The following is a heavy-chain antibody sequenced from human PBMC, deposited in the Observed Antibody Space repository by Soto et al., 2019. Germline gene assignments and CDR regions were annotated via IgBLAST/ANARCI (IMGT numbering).Heavy chain of an antibody. CDR3: ARGSYMGY. CDR1: GFTVSSRY. Sequence: EVQLVESGGGLVQPGGSLGLSCAASGFTVSSRYMSWVRQAPGKGLEWVSVIYNDGSAYYADSVKGRFTISRDDSKNTRHLQMSSRRVEDTAVYYCARGSYMGYWGQGTLVTGSS. V-gene: IGHV3-66*01. D-gene: IGHD3-16*01. CDR2: IYNDGSA. J-gene: IGHJ4*02.